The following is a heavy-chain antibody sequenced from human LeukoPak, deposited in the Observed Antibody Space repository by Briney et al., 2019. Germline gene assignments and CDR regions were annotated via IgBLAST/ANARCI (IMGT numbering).Heavy chain of an antibody. J-gene: IGHJ4*02. Sequence: GRSLRLSCAASGFTFSSYGMHWVRQAPGKGLEWVAVIWYDGSNKYYADSVKGRFTISRGNSRNTLYLQMNSLRAEDTAVYYCARFSGSYYFDYWGQGTLVTVSS. V-gene: IGHV3-33*01. CDR2: IWYDGSNK. CDR3: ARFSGSYYFDY. D-gene: IGHD1-26*01. CDR1: GFTFSSYG.